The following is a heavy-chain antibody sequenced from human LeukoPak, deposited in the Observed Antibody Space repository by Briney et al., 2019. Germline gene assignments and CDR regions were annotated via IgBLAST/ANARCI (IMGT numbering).Heavy chain of an antibody. J-gene: IGHJ5*02. V-gene: IGHV1-18*01. D-gene: IGHD3-3*01. Sequence: APVKVSCKASSYTFTNYAFTWVRQAPGQGLEWMGWISAYNGNTNCAQKLQGRVTMTTDTSTSTAYMELRSLRSDDTAVYYCARGLEWLTRRHTWFDPWGQGTLVTVSS. CDR1: SYTFTNYA. CDR3: ARGLEWLTRRHTWFDP. CDR2: ISAYNGNT.